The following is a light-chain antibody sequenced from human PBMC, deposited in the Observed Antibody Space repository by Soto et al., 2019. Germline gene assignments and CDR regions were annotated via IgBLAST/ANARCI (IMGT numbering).Light chain of an antibody. Sequence: IVLTQSPGTLSLSPGERATLDCRASQSISSNLAWYQQKPGQAPRLLIYGASTRATGIPARFSGSGSGTEFTLTISSLQSEDFAVYYCQQYNNWPFTFGPGTKVDI. CDR2: GAS. J-gene: IGKJ3*01. CDR1: QSISSN. V-gene: IGKV3-15*01. CDR3: QQYNNWPFT.